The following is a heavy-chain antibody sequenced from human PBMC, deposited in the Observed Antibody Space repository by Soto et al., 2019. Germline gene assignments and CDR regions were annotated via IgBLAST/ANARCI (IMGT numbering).Heavy chain of an antibody. CDR2: IYYSGST. Sequence: QVQLQESGPGLVKPSETLSLTCTVSGGSISSYYWSWIRQPPGKGLEWIGYIYYSGSTNYNPSLKSRGTISVDTSKIQCSLELNSMTAADTAVYYWARHNYGSGSTYFDYWGQGTLVTVSS. D-gene: IGHD3-10*01. V-gene: IGHV4-59*08. J-gene: IGHJ4*02. CDR1: GGSISSYY. CDR3: ARHNYGSGSTYFDY.